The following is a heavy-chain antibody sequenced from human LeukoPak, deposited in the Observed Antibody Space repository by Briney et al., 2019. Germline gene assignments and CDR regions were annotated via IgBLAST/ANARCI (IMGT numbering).Heavy chain of an antibody. V-gene: IGHV1-2*02. CDR3: APAKGESGRIFDY. D-gene: IGHD1-14*01. J-gene: IGHJ4*02. CDR1: GYTFTGYY. CDR2: INPNSGGT. Sequence: ASVKVSCKASGYTFTGYYMHWVRQAPGQGLEWMGWINPNSGGTNYAQKFQGRVTKTRDTSISTAYMELSRLRSDDTAVYYCAPAKGESGRIFDYWGQGTLVTVSS.